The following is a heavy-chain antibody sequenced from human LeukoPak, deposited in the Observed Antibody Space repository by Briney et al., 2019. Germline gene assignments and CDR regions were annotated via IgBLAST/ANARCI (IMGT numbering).Heavy chain of an antibody. Sequence: SETLSLTCTVSGGSITNYYWSWIRQPPGKGLEWIGHISYTGSTNYSPPLGSRVTISVDKPKSQFSLELRSVTAADTAVYYCARRVGYCGGDNCYESDSWGQGTLVTVSS. CDR3: ARRVGYCGGDNCYESDS. CDR2: ISYTGST. D-gene: IGHD2-15*01. CDR1: GGSITNYY. V-gene: IGHV4-59*08. J-gene: IGHJ4*02.